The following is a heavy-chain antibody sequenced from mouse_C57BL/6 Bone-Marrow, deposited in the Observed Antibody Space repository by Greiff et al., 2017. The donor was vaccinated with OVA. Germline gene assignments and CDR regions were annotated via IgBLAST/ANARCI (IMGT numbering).Heavy chain of an antibody. Sequence: EVQLQESGGDLVKPGGSLKLSCAASGFTFSSYGMSWVRQTPEKRLEWVATISSGGSYTYYPDSVKGRFTISRDNAKNTLYLQMSSLKSEDTAMYYCARRYDYDGYAMDYWGQGTSVTVSS. J-gene: IGHJ4*01. CDR3: ARRYDYDGYAMDY. CDR1: GFTFSSYG. CDR2: ISSGGSYT. D-gene: IGHD2-4*01. V-gene: IGHV5-6*01.